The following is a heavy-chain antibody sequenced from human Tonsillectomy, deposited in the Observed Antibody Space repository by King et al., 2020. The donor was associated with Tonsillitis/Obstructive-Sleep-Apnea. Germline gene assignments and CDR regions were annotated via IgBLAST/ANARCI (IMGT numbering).Heavy chain of an antibody. J-gene: IGHJ4*02. Sequence: VQLVESGGGVVQPGRSLRLSCAASGFTFSSYAMHWVRQAPGKGLEWVAVISYDGSNKYYADSVKGRFTISRDNSKNTLYLQMNSLRAEDTAVYYCARVFGLTSTGSTDYWGQGILVTVSS. CDR3: ARVFGLTSTGSTDY. D-gene: IGHD3/OR15-3a*01. CDR2: ISYDGSNK. V-gene: IGHV3-30*04. CDR1: GFTFSSYA.